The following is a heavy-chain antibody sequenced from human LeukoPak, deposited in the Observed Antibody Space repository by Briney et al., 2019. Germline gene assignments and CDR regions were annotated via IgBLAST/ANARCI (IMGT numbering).Heavy chain of an antibody. Sequence: GASVNVSCKASGGTFSRYAISWVRQAPGQGLEWMGGIIPIVGTATYAQKFQGRVTITADESTSTAYMELSRLRPEDTAFYYCARDHKVATIRYFDYWGQGTLVTVSS. CDR2: IIPIVGTA. CDR1: GGTFSRYA. D-gene: IGHD5-24*01. J-gene: IGHJ4*02. V-gene: IGHV1-69*01. CDR3: ARDHKVATIRYFDY.